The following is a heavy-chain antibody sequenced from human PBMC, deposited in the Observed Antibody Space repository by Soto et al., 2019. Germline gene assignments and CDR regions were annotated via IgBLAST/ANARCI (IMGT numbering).Heavy chain of an antibody. CDR3: ARAATAKFDV. CDR2: IKSKTDGGTT. CDR1: GFTFSNAW. Sequence: PGGSLRLSCAASGFTFSNAWINWVRQAPGKGLEWVGRIKSKTDGGTTDFAAPVKGRFTISRDISKNTLYVQMSSLRGEDSAVYYCARAATAKFDVWGVGTRVTVSS. D-gene: IGHD6-25*01. V-gene: IGHV3-15*07. J-gene: IGHJ4*02.